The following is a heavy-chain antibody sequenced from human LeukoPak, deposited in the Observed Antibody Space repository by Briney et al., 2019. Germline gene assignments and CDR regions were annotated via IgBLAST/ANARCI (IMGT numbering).Heavy chain of an antibody. CDR2: IYYSGST. Sequence: SQTLSLTCTVSGGSISSGGYYWSWIRQHPGKGLEWIVYIYYSGSTYYNPSLKSRVTISVDTSKNQFSLKLSSVTAADTAVYYCATTERYSSGWYFDYWGQGTLVTVSS. CDR3: ATTERYSSGWYFDY. J-gene: IGHJ4*02. V-gene: IGHV4-31*03. CDR1: GGSISSGGYY. D-gene: IGHD6-19*01.